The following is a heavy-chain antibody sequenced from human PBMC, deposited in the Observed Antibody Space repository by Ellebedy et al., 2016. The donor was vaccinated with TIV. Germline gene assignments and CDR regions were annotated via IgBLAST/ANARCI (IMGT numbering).Heavy chain of an antibody. CDR2: IGCSGDHA. CDR3: AKEHDNGYSPLGN. Sequence: GGSLRLXXAGSGFSFSGNTLTWVRQTPRKGLEYVAAIGCSGDHAYYAGSVKGRFTISRDNSMNTVSLHMEGLRVDDSAIYYCAKEHDNGYSPLGNWGQGAQVTVSS. J-gene: IGHJ4*02. D-gene: IGHD5-24*01. V-gene: IGHV3-23*01. CDR1: GFSFSGNT.